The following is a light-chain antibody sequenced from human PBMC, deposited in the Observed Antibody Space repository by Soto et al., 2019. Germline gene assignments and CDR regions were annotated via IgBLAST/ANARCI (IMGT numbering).Light chain of an antibody. V-gene: IGKV3-20*01. CDR3: HLYGASPPT. CDR1: QSVSSSD. CDR2: GAS. J-gene: IGKJ1*01. Sequence: EVVLTQSPGTLSLSPGERATLSCRASQSVSSSDLAWYQQKPGQAPRLLISGASGRATGIPDRFSASGSGTDFPLTISRLEPEDSAVFYCHLYGASPPTFGQGTKVEI.